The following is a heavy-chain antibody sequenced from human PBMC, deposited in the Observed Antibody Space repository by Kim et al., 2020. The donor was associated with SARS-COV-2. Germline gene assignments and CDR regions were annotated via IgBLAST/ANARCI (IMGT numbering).Heavy chain of an antibody. CDR3: AREGGYDSANDAFDI. CDR2: IWYDGSNK. J-gene: IGHJ3*02. CDR1: GFTFSSYG. D-gene: IGHD5-12*01. V-gene: IGHV3-33*01. Sequence: GGSLRLSCAASGFTFSSYGMHWVRQAPGKGLEWVAVIWYDGSNKYYADSVKGRFTISRDNSKNTLYLQMNSLRAEDTAVYYCAREGGYDSANDAFDIWGQGTMVTVSS.